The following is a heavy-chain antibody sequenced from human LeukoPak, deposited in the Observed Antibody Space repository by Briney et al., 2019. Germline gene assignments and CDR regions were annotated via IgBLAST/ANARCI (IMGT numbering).Heavy chain of an antibody. J-gene: IGHJ6*03. Sequence: SQTLSLTCAISGDSVSSNSAAWNWIRQSPSRGLEWLGRTYYRSKWYNDYAVSVKSRITINPDTSKNQFSLQLNSVTPEDTAVYYCSRETSGSYPRRYYYMDVWAKGPRSPSP. D-gene: IGHD1-26*01. V-gene: IGHV6-1*01. CDR1: GDSVSSNSAA. CDR3: SRETSGSYPRRYYYMDV. CDR2: TYYRSKWYN.